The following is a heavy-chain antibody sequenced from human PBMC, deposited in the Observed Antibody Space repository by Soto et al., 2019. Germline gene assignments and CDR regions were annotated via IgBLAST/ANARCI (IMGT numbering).Heavy chain of an antibody. CDR2: VYYSGST. V-gene: IGHV4-39*01. Sequence: QLQLQESGPGLVKPSETLSLTCTVFGGSISSSSYFWGWIRQPPGKGLEWIGSVYYSGSTYYNPSLKSRVTISGDTSKNQFSLKLSSVTAADTAVYYCARYGDSGKYYFYGMDVWGQGATVTVSS. D-gene: IGHD4-17*01. J-gene: IGHJ6*02. CDR1: GGSISSSSYF. CDR3: ARYGDSGKYYFYGMDV.